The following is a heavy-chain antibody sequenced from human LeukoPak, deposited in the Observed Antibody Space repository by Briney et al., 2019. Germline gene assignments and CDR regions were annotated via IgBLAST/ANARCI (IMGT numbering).Heavy chain of an antibody. Sequence: PGGSLRLSCAASGFTFSSYSMNWVRQAPGKGLEWVSSISSSSSYIYYADSVKGRFTISRDNAKNSLYLQMNSLRVEDTAVYYCARSDLPAAIYWGQGTLVTVSS. CDR1: GFTFSSYS. J-gene: IGHJ4*02. V-gene: IGHV3-21*01. D-gene: IGHD2-2*01. CDR2: ISSSSSYI. CDR3: ARSDLPAAIY.